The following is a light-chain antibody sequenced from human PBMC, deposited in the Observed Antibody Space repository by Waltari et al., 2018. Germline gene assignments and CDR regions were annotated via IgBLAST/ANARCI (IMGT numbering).Light chain of an antibody. V-gene: IGLV3-25*03. CDR3: QSADSSGSYVQ. Sequence: SYELTQPPSLSVSPGQTARIACSGNDLPQDNLYGFQQKPGQAPVLVIYRVTGRPSGIPERFAGSRSGTTVTLTISGVQAEDEADYYCQSADSSGSYVQFGGGTKLTVL. J-gene: IGLJ2*01. CDR2: RVT. CDR1: DLPQDN.